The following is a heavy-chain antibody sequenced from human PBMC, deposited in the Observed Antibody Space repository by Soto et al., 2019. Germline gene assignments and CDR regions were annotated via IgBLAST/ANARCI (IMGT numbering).Heavy chain of an antibody. CDR3: AKGAAYSSSWPSPFDC. D-gene: IGHD6-13*01. CDR2: ISYDGSNK. V-gene: IGHV3-30*18. J-gene: IGHJ4*02. CDR1: GFTFSSYG. Sequence: PGGSLRLSCAASGFTFSSYGMHWVRQAPGKGLEWVAVISYDGSNKSHAHSVKDRFTIPRDNSKHTLYLPMNSLRPEDTAVYYCAKGAAYSSSWPSPFDCWGQGALVTVSS.